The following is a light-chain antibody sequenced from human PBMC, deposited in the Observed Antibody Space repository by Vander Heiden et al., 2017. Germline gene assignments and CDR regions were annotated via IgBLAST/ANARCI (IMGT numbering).Light chain of an antibody. V-gene: IGLV2-11*01. CDR3: CSYAGRYTWV. CDR2: DVS. Sequence: QSTLTQPRSVSGSPGQSVTISCTGTSSDVGGYNYVSWYQQHQGKAPKIMTYDVSKRPSGVPDRFSGSKSGNTAALTISGLQAEDEAEYYCCSYAGRYTWVFGGGTKLTVL. J-gene: IGLJ3*02. CDR1: SSDVGGYNY.